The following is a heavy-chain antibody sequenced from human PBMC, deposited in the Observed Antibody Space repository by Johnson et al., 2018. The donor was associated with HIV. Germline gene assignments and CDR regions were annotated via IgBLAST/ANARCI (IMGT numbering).Heavy chain of an antibody. J-gene: IGHJ3*02. CDR1: GFTFSSYA. D-gene: IGHD1-7*01. CDR2: ISGSGGST. CDR3: ARRGNYLADAFDI. V-gene: IGHV3-23*04. Sequence: EVQLVESGGGVVQPGGSLRLSCAASGFTFSSYAMHWVRQAPGKGLEWVSAISGSGGSTFYADTMKGRFTISRENSKSTLYLQMNSLRAEDTAVYYCARRGNYLADAFDIWGQGTMVTVSS.